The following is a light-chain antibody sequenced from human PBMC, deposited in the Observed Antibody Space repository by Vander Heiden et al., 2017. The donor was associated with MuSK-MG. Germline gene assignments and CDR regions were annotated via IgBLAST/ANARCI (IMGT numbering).Light chain of an antibody. CDR3: QQEDNLPLT. Sequence: DIQMTKPPSSLSASVGDRVTITCQASQDISNYLNWYQQKPGKAPKLLIYDASNLETGVPSRFSGSGSGTDFTFTISSLQPEDIATYYCQQEDNLPLTFGGGTKVEIK. CDR1: QDISNY. V-gene: IGKV1-33*01. J-gene: IGKJ4*01. CDR2: DAS.